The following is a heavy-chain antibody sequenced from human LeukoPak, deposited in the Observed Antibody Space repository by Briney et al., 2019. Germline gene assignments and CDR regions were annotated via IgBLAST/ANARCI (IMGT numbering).Heavy chain of an antibody. Sequence: PGGSLRLSCAASRVTFSNYWMHWVRHAPGKGLVWVSRINSVGSSTSYADSVRGRFTISRDNARNTLYLQMNSLRAEDTAVYYCASHGDYGAFDIWGQGKMVTVSS. V-gene: IGHV3-74*01. D-gene: IGHD4-17*01. CDR3: ASHGDYGAFDI. CDR1: RVTFSNYW. CDR2: INSVGSST. J-gene: IGHJ3*02.